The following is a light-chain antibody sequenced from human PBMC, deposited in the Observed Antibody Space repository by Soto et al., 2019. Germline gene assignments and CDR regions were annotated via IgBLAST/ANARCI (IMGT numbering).Light chain of an antibody. CDR2: DAS. CDR3: QQYSDWPRT. V-gene: IGKV3-11*01. J-gene: IGKJ2*02. Sequence: EIVLTQSPATLSLSPGERATLSCRASQSVSSYLAWYQQKPGQAPRLLIYDASTRATGIPARFSGSGSGTDFTLTISSLEPDDFAVYYCQQYSDWPRTFGQGTKLEMK. CDR1: QSVSSY.